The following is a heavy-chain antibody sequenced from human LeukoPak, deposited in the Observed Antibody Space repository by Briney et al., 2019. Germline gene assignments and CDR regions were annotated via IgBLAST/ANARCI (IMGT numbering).Heavy chain of an antibody. D-gene: IGHD5-12*01. J-gene: IGHJ4*02. CDR3: ARKGAIVATFDY. Sequence: SETLSLTCAVYGGSFSGYYWSWIRQPPGKGLEWIGEINHSGSTNYNPSLKSRVTISVDTSKNQFSLKLSSVTAADTAVYYCARKGAIVATFDYWGQGTLVTVSS. CDR1: GGSFSGYY. CDR2: INHSGST. V-gene: IGHV4-34*01.